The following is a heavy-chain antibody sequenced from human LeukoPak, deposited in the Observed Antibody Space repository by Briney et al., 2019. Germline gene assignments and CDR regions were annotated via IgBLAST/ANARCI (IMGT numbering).Heavy chain of an antibody. D-gene: IGHD4/OR15-4a*01. CDR3: AKAPRGSCIGALGYYIDV. CDR2: ISGGETGT. CDR1: GFSFNMYA. V-gene: IGHV3-23*01. Sequence: GGSLRLSRPGSGFSFNMYAMSWVRPPPGKRVEWVAAISGGETGTYHAGSLKGRFTISIDNSKNTSYLQMTNLKTEDTAIYFCAKAPRGSCIGALGYYIDVWGKGTTVTVSS. J-gene: IGHJ6*03.